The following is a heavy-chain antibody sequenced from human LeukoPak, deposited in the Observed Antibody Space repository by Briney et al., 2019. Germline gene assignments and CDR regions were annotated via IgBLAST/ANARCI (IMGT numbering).Heavy chain of an antibody. V-gene: IGHV1-2*02. J-gene: IGHJ4*02. D-gene: IGHD3-22*01. CDR1: GYTFTGYY. CDR3: ASSPYYYDSSGNYYYFEY. CDR2: INPNSGDT. Sequence: GASVKVSCKASGYTFTGYYMHWVRQAPGQGLEWMGWINPNSGDTNSAQRFQGKVTMTRDTSISTAYMELSRLRSDDTAVYYCASSPYYYDSSGNYYYFEYWGQGTLVTVSS.